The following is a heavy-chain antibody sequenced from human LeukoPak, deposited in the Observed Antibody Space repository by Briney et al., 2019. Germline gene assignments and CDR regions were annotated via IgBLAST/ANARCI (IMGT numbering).Heavy chain of an antibody. CDR1: GYSISSGYY. J-gene: IGHJ4*02. V-gene: IGHV4-38-2*02. CDR3: ARDRMYYDSSGYHYEAYYFDY. Sequence: SETLSLICAVSGYSISSGYYWGWIRQPPGKGLEWIGSIYHSGSTYYNPSLKSRVTISVDTSKNQFSLKLSSVTAADTAVYYCARDRMYYDSSGYHYEAYYFDYWGQGTLVTVSS. CDR2: IYHSGST. D-gene: IGHD3-22*01.